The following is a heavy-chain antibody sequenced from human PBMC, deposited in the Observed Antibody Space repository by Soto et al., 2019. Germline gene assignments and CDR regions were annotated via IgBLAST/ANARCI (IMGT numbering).Heavy chain of an antibody. J-gene: IGHJ5*02. Sequence: QVQLVQSGAEVKKPGASVKVSCKASGYTFTGYYMHWVRQAPGQGLEWMGWINPSSGGTNYAQKFQGWVTMTKDTSISTAYMELSRLRSDDTAVYCCARAPHTVNPNWFDNWGQGTLVTVSS. CDR3: ARAPHTVNPNWFDN. CDR1: GYTFTGYY. D-gene: IGHD4-17*01. V-gene: IGHV1-2*04. CDR2: INPSSGGT.